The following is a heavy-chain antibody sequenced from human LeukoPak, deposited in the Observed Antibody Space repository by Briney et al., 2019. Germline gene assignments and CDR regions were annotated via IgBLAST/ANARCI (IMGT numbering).Heavy chain of an antibody. J-gene: IGHJ4*02. CDR3: ARSVDTSFDY. CDR1: GVSISSGSYY. Sequence: SETLSLTCTVSGVSISSGSYYWSWIRQPAGKGLEWIGRIYTSGSTNYNPSLKSRVTISVDTSKNQFSLKLSSVTAADTAVYYCARSVDTSFDYWGQGTLVTVSS. V-gene: IGHV4-61*02. CDR2: IYTSGST. D-gene: IGHD5-18*01.